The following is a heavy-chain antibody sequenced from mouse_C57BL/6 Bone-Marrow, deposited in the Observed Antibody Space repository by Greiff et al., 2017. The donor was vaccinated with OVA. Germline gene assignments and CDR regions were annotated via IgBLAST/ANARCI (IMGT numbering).Heavy chain of an antibody. J-gene: IGHJ4*01. CDR3: TGGGLLRYLYYAMDY. V-gene: IGHV6-3*01. Sequence: EVKVVESGGGLVQPGGSMKLSCVASGFTFSNYWMNWVRQSPEKGLEWVAQIRLKSDNYATHYAESVKGRFTISRDDSKSSVYLQMNNLRAEDTGIYYCTGGGLLRYLYYAMDYWGQGTSVTVSS. CDR1: GFTFSNYW. CDR2: IRLKSDNYAT. D-gene: IGHD1-1*01.